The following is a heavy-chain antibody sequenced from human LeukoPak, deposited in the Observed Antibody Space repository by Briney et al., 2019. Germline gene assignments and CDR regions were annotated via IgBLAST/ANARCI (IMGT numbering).Heavy chain of an antibody. D-gene: IGHD2-15*01. V-gene: IGHV5-51*01. Sequence: GESLKISCKGSGYSFTNYWIGWVRQMPGKGLEWMGIIYPGDSDTRYSPSFQGQVTISADKSISTAYLQWSRLKASDTAMYYCARLPPARISYSLGGGFDYWGQGTLVTVSS. J-gene: IGHJ4*02. CDR2: IYPGDSDT. CDR1: GYSFTNYW. CDR3: ARLPPARISYSLGGGFDY.